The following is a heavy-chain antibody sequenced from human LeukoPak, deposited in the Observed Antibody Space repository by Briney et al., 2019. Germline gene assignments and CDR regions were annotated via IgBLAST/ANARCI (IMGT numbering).Heavy chain of an antibody. J-gene: IGHJ4*02. V-gene: IGHV4-59*08. Sequence: SETLSLTCTVSGGSISSYYWSWIRQLPGKGLEWIGHIYHSGSTNYNPSLKSRVTISADTSKNQFSLNLSSVTAADTAVYHCARHTTYRDYFDYWGQGTLVTVSS. CDR1: GGSISSYY. CDR3: ARHTTYRDYFDY. D-gene: IGHD1-26*01. CDR2: IYHSGST.